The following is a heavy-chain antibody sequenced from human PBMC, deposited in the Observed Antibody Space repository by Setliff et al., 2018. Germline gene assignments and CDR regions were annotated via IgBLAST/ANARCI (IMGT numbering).Heavy chain of an antibody. D-gene: IGHD3-3*01. CDR3: AKVLAIFGVVTPIYFYYMDV. J-gene: IGHJ6*03. CDR2: IIGVGGGT. CDR1: GFTFSNYA. Sequence: PGGSLRLSCAASGFTFSNYAMSWVRQAPGKGLEWVSTIIGVGGGTYFADSVKGRFTISRDNSKNTLYLQMNSLRAEDTAIYYCAKVLAIFGVVTPIYFYYMDVWGKGTTVTAP. V-gene: IGHV3-23*01.